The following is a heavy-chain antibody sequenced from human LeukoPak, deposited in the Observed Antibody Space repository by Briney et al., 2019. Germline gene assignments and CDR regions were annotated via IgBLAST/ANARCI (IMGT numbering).Heavy chain of an antibody. J-gene: IGHJ3*02. D-gene: IGHD3-3*01. CDR1: GFTVSSNY. CDR3: AKDLYYDFWSGYLFAFDI. V-gene: IGHV3-66*01. Sequence: GGSLRLSCAASGFTVSSNYMSWVRQAPGKGLEWVSVIYSGGSTYYADSVKGRFTISRDNSKNTLYLQMNSLRAEDTAVYYCAKDLYYDFWSGYLFAFDIWGQGTMVTVSS. CDR2: IYSGGST.